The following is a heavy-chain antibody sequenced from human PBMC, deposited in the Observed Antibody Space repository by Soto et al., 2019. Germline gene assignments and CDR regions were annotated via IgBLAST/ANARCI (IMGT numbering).Heavy chain of an antibody. CDR3: ARTYECAKSDCYRAFDI. J-gene: IGHJ3*02. CDR2: TSSDGTDN. Sequence: VQLVESGGGVILPGGSLRLSCAASGFTFSSYAMHWVRQAPGTGPEWVAATSSDGTDNVYADSVSGRFTISRDNSKNTLYLQMNSLRSEDAAVYYCARTYECAKSDCYRAFDIWGQGTMVTVSS. CDR1: GFTFSSYA. V-gene: IGHV3-30*04. D-gene: IGHD2-21*02.